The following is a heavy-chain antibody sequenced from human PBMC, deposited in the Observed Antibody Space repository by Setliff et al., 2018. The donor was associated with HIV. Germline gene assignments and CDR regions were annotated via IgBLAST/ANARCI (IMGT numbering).Heavy chain of an antibody. D-gene: IGHD3-16*01. Sequence: PSEILSLTCTVSGGSISSGSYYWSWIRQPAGKGLEWIGHIYTSGSTNYSPSLKSRVTISVDTSKNQFSLKLSSVTAADTAVYYCASRSSYVPLYYYYMDVWGKGTTVTVSS. J-gene: IGHJ6*03. CDR2: IYTSGST. CDR1: GGSISSGSYY. V-gene: IGHV4-61*09. CDR3: ASRSSYVPLYYYYMDV.